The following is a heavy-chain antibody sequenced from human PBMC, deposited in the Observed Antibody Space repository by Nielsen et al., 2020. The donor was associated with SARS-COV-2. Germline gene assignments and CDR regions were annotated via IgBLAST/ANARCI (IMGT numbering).Heavy chain of an antibody. D-gene: IGHD6-19*01. Sequence: GESLKISCAASGFTFSSYGMHWVRQAPGKGLEWVAVIWYDGSNKYYADSVKGRFTISRDNSKNTLYLQMNSLRAEDTAVYYCAREGAGQDYYYGMDVWGQGTTVTVSS. V-gene: IGHV3-33*01. CDR2: IWYDGSNK. CDR1: GFTFSSYG. J-gene: IGHJ6*02. CDR3: AREGAGQDYYYGMDV.